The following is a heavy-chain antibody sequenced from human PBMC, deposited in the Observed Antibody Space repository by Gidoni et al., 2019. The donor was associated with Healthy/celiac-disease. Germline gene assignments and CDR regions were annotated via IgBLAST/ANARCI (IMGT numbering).Heavy chain of an antibody. J-gene: IGHJ5*02. V-gene: IGHV4-34*01. CDR1: GGSFSGSY. CDR2: INHSGST. CDR3: AREEGVEDGRPFDP. Sequence: QVQLQQWGAGLLKPSETLSLTCAVYGGSFSGSYWSWIRQPPGQGLEWIGEINHSGSTNYNPSLKSRVTISVDTSKNQFSLKLSSVTADTAVYYCAREEGVEDGRPFDPWGQGTLVTVSS. D-gene: IGHD3-10*01.